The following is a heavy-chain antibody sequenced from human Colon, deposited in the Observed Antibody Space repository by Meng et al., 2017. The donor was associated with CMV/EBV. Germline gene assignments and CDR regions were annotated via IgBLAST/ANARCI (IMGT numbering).Heavy chain of an antibody. D-gene: IGHD2-2*02. CDR2: IFYSGGT. J-gene: IGHJ5*02. V-gene: IGHV4-39*07. CDR1: GASITSSRYY. CDR3: ASGYCSSPSCYTGEDWFDP. Sequence: GSLRLSCTASGASITSSRYYWGWIRQPPGKGLEWIATIFYSGGTYYNPSLKSRVTISLDTSNNQFSLKLTSVTAADTAVYYCASGYCSSPSCYTGEDWFDPWGQGTLVTVSS.